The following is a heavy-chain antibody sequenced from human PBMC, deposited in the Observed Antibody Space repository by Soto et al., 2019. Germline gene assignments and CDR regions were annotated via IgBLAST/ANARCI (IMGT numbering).Heavy chain of an antibody. Sequence: ASVKVSCKASGYTFTNYAMHWVRQATGQGLEWMGWINAGNGNTKYSQKFQGRVTITRDTSESTTYMELSSLRSEDTVVYYCARGVPGPLHGFDPWGKGTLVTVSP. V-gene: IGHV1-3*01. CDR1: GYTFTNYA. CDR2: INAGNGNT. CDR3: ARGVPGPLHGFDP. D-gene: IGHD6-19*01. J-gene: IGHJ5*02.